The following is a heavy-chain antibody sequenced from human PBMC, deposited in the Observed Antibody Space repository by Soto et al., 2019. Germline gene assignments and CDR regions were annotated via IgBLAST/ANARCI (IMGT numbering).Heavy chain of an antibody. CDR3: ARDYVVVVVAATRPAGYYYGMDV. D-gene: IGHD2-15*01. V-gene: IGHV1-18*04. Sequence: ASVKVSCKASGYTFTSYGISWVRQAPGQGLEWMGRISAYNGNTNYAQKLQGRVTMTTDTSTSTAYMELRSLRSDDTAVYYCARDYVVVVVAATRPAGYYYGMDVWGQGTTVTVSS. CDR2: ISAYNGNT. CDR1: GYTFTSYG. J-gene: IGHJ6*02.